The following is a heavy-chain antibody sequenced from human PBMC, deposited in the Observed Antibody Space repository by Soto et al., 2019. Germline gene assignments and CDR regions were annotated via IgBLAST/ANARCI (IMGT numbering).Heavy chain of an antibody. Sequence: QVQLQESGPGLVKPSGTLSLTCAVSGGSISTSNWWSWVRQPPGKGLEWIGEVYRTGSTNYNPSLESRLTMSVDKSKHQFSLKPTAVTAADTAVYYCARARATIAAAAIFDCWGQGTLVTVSS. V-gene: IGHV4-4*02. J-gene: IGHJ4*02. D-gene: IGHD6-13*01. CDR1: GGSISTSNW. CDR2: VYRTGST. CDR3: ARARATIAAAAIFDC.